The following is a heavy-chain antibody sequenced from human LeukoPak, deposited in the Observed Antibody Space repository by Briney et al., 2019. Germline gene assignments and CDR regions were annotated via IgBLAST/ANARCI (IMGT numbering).Heavy chain of an antibody. CDR1: GYTFTSYG. CDR3: ARDFLSITMVRGALNYYYYYYMDV. CDR2: FSAYNGNT. V-gene: IGHV1-18*01. J-gene: IGHJ6*03. Sequence: ASVKVSCKASGYTFTSYGISWVRQAPGQGLEWMGWFSAYNGNTNYAQKLQGRVTMTTDTSTSTAYMELRSLRSDDTAVYYCARDFLSITMVRGALNYYYYYYMDVWGKGTTVTVSS. D-gene: IGHD3-10*01.